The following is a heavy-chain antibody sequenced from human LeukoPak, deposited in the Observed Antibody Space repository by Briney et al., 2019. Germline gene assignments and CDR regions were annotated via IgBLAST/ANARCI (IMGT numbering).Heavy chain of an antibody. CDR1: GFTFSSYW. D-gene: IGHD5-18*01. J-gene: IGHJ4*02. CDR2: IKQDGSEK. CDR3: ARDTGGGYSCHDC. V-gene: IGHV3-7*01. Sequence: PGGSLRLSCAASGFTFSSYWMTWIRQAPGKGLEWVTNIKQDGSEKYYVDSVKGRFTISRDNAKNSLYLQMNSLRAEDTAVYYCARDTGGGYSCHDCWGQGTLVTVSS.